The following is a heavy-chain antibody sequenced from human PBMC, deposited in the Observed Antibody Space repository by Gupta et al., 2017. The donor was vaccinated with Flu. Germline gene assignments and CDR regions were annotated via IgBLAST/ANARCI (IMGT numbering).Heavy chain of an antibody. J-gene: IGHJ4*02. CDR3: AKDPRWPVRGY. CDR1: GFPFSSFA. CDR2: VMGSGGST. Sequence: EGQVLEPGGGLVPPGGCLRLSCAASGFPFSSFAMSWVRQAPGKGLEWVSTVMGSGGSTFYADPVKGRFTIARDDSKNTLYLQMSSLRAEDTAIYYCAKDPRWPVRGYWGQGTLVTVSS. D-gene: IGHD4-11*01. V-gene: IGHV3-23*01.